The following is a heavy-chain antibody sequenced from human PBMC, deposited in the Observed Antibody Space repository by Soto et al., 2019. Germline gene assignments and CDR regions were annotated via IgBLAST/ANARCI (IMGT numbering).Heavy chain of an antibody. J-gene: IGHJ4*02. CDR2: ISAYNGNT. CDR1: GYTFTSYG. V-gene: IGHV1-18*01. Sequence: ASVKVSCKASGYTFTSYGISWVRQAPGQGLEWMGWISAYNGNTNYAQKLQGRVTMTTDTSTSTAYMELRSLRSDDTAVYYCARDIISPIYYYDSSGYDYWGQGTLVTVSS. D-gene: IGHD3-22*01. CDR3: ARDIISPIYYYDSSGYDY.